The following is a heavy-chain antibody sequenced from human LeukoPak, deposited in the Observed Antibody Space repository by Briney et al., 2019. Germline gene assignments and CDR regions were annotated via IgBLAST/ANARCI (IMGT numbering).Heavy chain of an antibody. V-gene: IGHV1-2*02. CDR3: ASWRVPAAVEDYFDY. Sequence: ASVKVSCKASGYTFTGYYMHWVRQAPGQELEWMGWINPNSGGTNYAQKFQGRVTMTRDTSISTAYMELSRLRSDDTAVYYCASWRVPAAVEDYFDYWGQGTLVTVSS. D-gene: IGHD2-2*01. CDR2: INPNSGGT. CDR1: GYTFTGYY. J-gene: IGHJ4*02.